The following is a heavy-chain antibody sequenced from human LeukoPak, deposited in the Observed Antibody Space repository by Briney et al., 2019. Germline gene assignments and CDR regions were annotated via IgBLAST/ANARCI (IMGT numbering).Heavy chain of an antibody. CDR2: ISWNSGSI. V-gene: IGHV3-9*01. CDR3: AKAPVDTAMVTQFDY. D-gene: IGHD5-18*01. Sequence: GGSLRLSCAASGFTFDDYAMHWVRQAPGKGLEWVSGISWNSGSIGYADSVKGRFTISRDNAKNSLYLQMNSLRAEDTALYYCAKAPVDTAMVTQFDYWGQGTLVTVSS. CDR1: GFTFDDYA. J-gene: IGHJ4*02.